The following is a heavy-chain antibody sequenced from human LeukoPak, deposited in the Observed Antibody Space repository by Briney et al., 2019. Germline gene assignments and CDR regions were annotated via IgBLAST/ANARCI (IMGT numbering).Heavy chain of an antibody. CDR1: GFTFSSYV. CDR2: ISYDGSNK. D-gene: IGHD4-17*01. Sequence: GRSLRLSCAASGFTFSSYVMHWVRQAPGKGLEWVAIISYDGSNKYYADSVKGRFTISRDNSKNTLYLQMNSLRAEDTVVYYCAKVHGDAPDAFDIWGQGTMVTVSS. V-gene: IGHV3-30*18. CDR3: AKVHGDAPDAFDI. J-gene: IGHJ3*02.